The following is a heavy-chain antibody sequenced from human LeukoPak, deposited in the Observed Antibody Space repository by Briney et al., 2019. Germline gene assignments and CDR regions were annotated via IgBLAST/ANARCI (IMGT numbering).Heavy chain of an antibody. CDR1: GGSFSGYY. V-gene: IGHV4-34*01. CDR2: INHSGST. CDR3: ARGPSKYHYDSSGYPDFYY. D-gene: IGHD3-22*01. Sequence: KPSETLSLTCAVYGGSFSGYYWSWIRQPPGKGLEWIGEINHSGSTNYNPSLKSRVTISVDTSKNQFSLKLSSVTAADTAVYYCARGPSKYHYDSSGYPDFYYWGQGTLVTVSS. J-gene: IGHJ4*02.